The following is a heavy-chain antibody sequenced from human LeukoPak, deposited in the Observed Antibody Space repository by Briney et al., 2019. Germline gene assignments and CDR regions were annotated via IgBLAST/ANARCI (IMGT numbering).Heavy chain of an antibody. V-gene: IGHV4-59*01. J-gene: IGHJ4*02. CDR1: GGSISSYY. CDR3: ARVHLTKYYYDSSGYRGRFDY. CDR2: IYYSGST. D-gene: IGHD3-22*01. Sequence: PSETLSLTCTVSGGSISSYYWSWIRQPPGKGLEWIGYIYYSGSTNYNPSLKSRVTISVDTSKNQFSLKLSSVTAADTAVYYCARVHLTKYYYDSSGYRGRFDYWGQGTLVTVSS.